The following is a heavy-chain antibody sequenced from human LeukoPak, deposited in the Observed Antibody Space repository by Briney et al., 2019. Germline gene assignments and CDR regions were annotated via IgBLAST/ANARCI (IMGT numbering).Heavy chain of an antibody. J-gene: IGHJ4*02. D-gene: IGHD3-10*01. CDR2: ISYDEKNK. CDR3: AKDHYSTPYYFDY. V-gene: IGHV3-30*14. Sequence: GGSLRLSCAASGFTFRNYAFHWVRQAPGKGLEWVAVISYDEKNKYYADSVRGRFTISRDNSKNTLYLQMNSLRAEDTAVYYCAKDHYSTPYYFDYWGQGTLVTVSS. CDR1: GFTFRNYA.